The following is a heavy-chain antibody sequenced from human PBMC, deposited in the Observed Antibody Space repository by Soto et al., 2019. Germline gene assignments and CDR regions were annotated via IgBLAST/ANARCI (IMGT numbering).Heavy chain of an antibody. J-gene: IGHJ4*02. CDR2: ISAYNGNT. CDR3: ARWGDYCSSTSCYTFDY. Sequence: ASVKVSCKASGYTFTSYGISWVRQAPGQGLEWMGWISAYNGNTNYAQKLQGRVTMTTDTSTSTAYMELRSLRSDDTAVYYCARWGDYCSSTSCYTFDYWGQGTLVTVSS. CDR1: GYTFTSYG. V-gene: IGHV1-18*01. D-gene: IGHD2-2*02.